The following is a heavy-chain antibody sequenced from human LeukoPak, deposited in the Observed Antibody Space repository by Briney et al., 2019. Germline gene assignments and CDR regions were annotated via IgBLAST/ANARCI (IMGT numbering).Heavy chain of an antibody. V-gene: IGHV3-30*18. Sequence: GGSLRLSCAASGFTFSSYGMHWVRQAPGKGLEWVAVISYDGSNKYYADSVKGRFTISRDNSKNTLYLQMNSLRAEDTAVYYCAKFGLPFDYWGQGTLVTVPS. D-gene: IGHD3-16*01. CDR2: ISYDGSNK. CDR1: GFTFSSYG. J-gene: IGHJ4*02. CDR3: AKFGLPFDY.